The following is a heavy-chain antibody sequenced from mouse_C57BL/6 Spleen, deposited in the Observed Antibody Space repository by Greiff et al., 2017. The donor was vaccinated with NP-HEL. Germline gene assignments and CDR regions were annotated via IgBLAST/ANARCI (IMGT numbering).Heavy chain of an antibody. J-gene: IGHJ2*01. CDR3: TRRRGSSYSYYFDY. D-gene: IGHD1-1*01. Sequence: QVQLQQSGAELMKPGASVKLSCKATGYTFTGYWIDWVKQRPGHGLEWIGEILPGGGSTNYNEKFKGKATFTADTSSNTAYMQLSSLTTEDTAIYYCTRRRGSSYSYYFDYWGQGTTLTVSA. V-gene: IGHV1-9*01. CDR2: ILPGGGST. CDR1: GYTFTGYW.